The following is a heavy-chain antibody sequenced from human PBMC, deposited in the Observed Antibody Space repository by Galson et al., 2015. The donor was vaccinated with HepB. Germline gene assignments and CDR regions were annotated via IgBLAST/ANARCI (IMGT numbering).Heavy chain of an antibody. D-gene: IGHD3-22*01. CDR2: ISSRGTVT. J-gene: IGHJ4*02. V-gene: IGHV3-11*01. Sequence: SLRLSCAASRFSFGDYYMTWLRQAPGKGLEWVSHISSRGTVTDYADSVKGRFTISRDNAKNSLYLQMDSLRADDTAIYYCARGGRTTSYYWVYWGQGTLVTVSS. CDR1: RFSFGDYY. CDR3: ARGGRTTSYYWVY.